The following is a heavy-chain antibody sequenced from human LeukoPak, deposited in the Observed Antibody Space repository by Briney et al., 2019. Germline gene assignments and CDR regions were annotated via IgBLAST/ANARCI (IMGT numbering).Heavy chain of an antibody. Sequence: GGSLRLSCAASGFTFSSCAMSWVRQAPGKGLEWVSAISGSGGSTYYADSVKGRFTISRDNSKDTLYLQMNSLRAEDTAVYYCAKDIMGSSWYPQLDYWGQGTLVTVSS. J-gene: IGHJ4*02. V-gene: IGHV3-23*01. CDR1: GFTFSSCA. CDR3: AKDIMGSSWYPQLDY. D-gene: IGHD6-13*01. CDR2: ISGSGGST.